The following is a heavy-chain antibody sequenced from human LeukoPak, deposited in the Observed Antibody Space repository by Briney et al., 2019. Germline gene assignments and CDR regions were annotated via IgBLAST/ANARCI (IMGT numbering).Heavy chain of an antibody. CDR1: GGTFSSYA. V-gene: IGHV1-69*13. CDR3: ARGIVGAATFDY. Sequence: ASVKVSCKASGGTFSSYAISWVRQAPGQGLEWMGGIIPIFGTANYAQKFQGRVTITADESTSTAYMELSSLRSEDTAVYYCARGIVGAATFDYWGQGTLVTVSS. D-gene: IGHD1-26*01. J-gene: IGHJ4*02. CDR2: IIPIFGTA.